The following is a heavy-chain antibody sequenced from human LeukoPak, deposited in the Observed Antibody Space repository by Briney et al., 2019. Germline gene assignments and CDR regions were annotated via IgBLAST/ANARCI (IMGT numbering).Heavy chain of an antibody. CDR2: ISFDGRNR. CDR1: GFTFSSYA. J-gene: IGHJ4*02. CDR3: VRPRGIADAGIFGAFDY. V-gene: IGHV3-30*04. Sequence: PGRSLRLSCAASGFTFSSYAMHWVRQAPGKGLEWVALISFDGRNRYYADSVKGRFTISRDNSKNTLYVQMNSLRAEDTAVYYCVRPRGIADAGIFGAFDYWGQGILVTVSS. D-gene: IGHD6-13*01.